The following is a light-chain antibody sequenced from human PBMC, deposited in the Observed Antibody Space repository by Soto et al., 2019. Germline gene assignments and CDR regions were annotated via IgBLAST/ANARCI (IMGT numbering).Light chain of an antibody. CDR2: GAS. CDR1: QSVSSSSY. J-gene: IGKJ4*01. V-gene: IGKV3-20*01. Sequence: EIVLTQSPGTLSLSPGERATLSCRASQSVSSSSYLAWYQQKPGQAPRLLIYGASSRATGIPDRFSGSGSGTDFTLTISRLEPEDFAVYYCQQYGRSLTFGGGTNVEIK. CDR3: QQYGRSLT.